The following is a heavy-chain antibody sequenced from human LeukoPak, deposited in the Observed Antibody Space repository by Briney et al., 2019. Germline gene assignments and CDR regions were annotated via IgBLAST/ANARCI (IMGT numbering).Heavy chain of an antibody. CDR2: ISYDGSNK. Sequence: GGSLRLSCAASGFTFSSYGMHWVRQAPGKGLEWVAVISYDGSNKYYADSVKGRFTVSRDNSKNTLYLQMNSLRAEDTAVYFCARGRGGYYDSSGYYLDYWGQGTLVTVSS. CDR1: GFTFSSYG. D-gene: IGHD3-22*01. J-gene: IGHJ4*02. V-gene: IGHV3-30*03. CDR3: ARGRGGYYDSSGYYLDY.